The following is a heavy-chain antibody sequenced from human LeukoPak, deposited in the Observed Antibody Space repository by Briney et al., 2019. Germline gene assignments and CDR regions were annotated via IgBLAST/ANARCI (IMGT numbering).Heavy chain of an antibody. CDR2: IYHSGST. Sequence: SETLSRTCTVSGYSISSGYYWGWIRQPPGKGLEWIGSIYHSGSTYYNPSLKSRVTISVDTSKNQFSLKLSSVTAADTAVYYCARGVVGATTDFDYWGQGTLVTVSS. CDR1: GYSISSGYY. J-gene: IGHJ4*02. V-gene: IGHV4-38-2*02. CDR3: ARGVVGATTDFDY. D-gene: IGHD1-26*01.